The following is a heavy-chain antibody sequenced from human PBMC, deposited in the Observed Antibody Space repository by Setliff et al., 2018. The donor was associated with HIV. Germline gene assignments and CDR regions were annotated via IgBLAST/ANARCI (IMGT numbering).Heavy chain of an antibody. Sequence: SETLSLTCAVYGGSLSGYCWNWIRQPPWKGLEWIGEINHSGSTNYNPSLKSRVTISVDTSKNQLSLKVSSVTAADTAVYYCARGPDCSSTSCYVSYFYYMDVWGKGTAVTVSS. CDR3: ARGPDCSSTSCYVSYFYYMDV. J-gene: IGHJ6*03. CDR2: INHSGST. D-gene: IGHD2-2*01. CDR1: GGSLSGYC. V-gene: IGHV4-34*01.